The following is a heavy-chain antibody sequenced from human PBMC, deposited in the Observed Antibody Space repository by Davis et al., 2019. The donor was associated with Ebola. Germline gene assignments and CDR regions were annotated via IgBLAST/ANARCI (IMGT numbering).Heavy chain of an antibody. CDR2: IYYSGST. CDR1: GGSFSGYY. J-gene: IGHJ6*02. D-gene: IGHD3-10*01. V-gene: IGHV4-39*01. CDR3: ARILLLWFGELLWTPDYYYGMDV. Sequence: SETLSLTCAVYGGSFSGYYWGWIRQPPGKGLEWIGSIYYSGSTYYNPSLKSRVTISVDTSKNQFSLKLSSVTAADTAVYYCARILLLWFGELLWTPDYYYGMDVWGQGTTVTVSS.